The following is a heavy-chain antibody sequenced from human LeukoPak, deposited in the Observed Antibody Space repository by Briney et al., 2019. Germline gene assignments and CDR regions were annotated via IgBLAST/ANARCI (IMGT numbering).Heavy chain of an antibody. V-gene: IGHV4-59*01. CDR2: IYYSGST. CDR3: ARVRGYSYGLDY. CDR1: GGSISSYY. Sequence: SETLSLTCTVSGGSISSYYWSWIRQPPGKGLEWIGYIYYSGSTNYNPSLRSPVTISVDTSKNQFSLKLSSVTAADTAVYYCARVRGYSYGLDYWGQGTLVTVSS. J-gene: IGHJ4*02. D-gene: IGHD5-18*01.